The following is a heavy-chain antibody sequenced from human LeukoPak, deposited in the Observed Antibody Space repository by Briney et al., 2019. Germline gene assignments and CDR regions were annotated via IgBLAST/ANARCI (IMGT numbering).Heavy chain of an antibody. Sequence: SETLSLTCTVSGDSIIGYYWSWIRQPPGKGLEWIGYIYYSGSTSYNPSLKSRVTISVDTSKNQFSLKLSSVTAADTAVYYCARTSSYRVETNVGFDYWGQGALVTVSS. D-gene: IGHD4-23*01. J-gene: IGHJ4*02. CDR2: IYYSGST. V-gene: IGHV4-59*01. CDR1: GDSIIGYY. CDR3: ARTSSYRVETNVGFDY.